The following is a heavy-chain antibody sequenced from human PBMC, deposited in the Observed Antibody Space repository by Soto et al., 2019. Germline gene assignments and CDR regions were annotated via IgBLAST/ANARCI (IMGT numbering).Heavy chain of an antibody. CDR3: ARWVAGAADC. V-gene: IGHV3-72*01. CDR1: GFASSVHY. CDR2: TKNKGQSFTI. D-gene: IGHD2-15*01. Sequence: GGSLRLSCAASGFASSVHYMYWVRQAPGKGLEWLGRTKNKGQSFTIEYAPSVKGRFIISRDDSKNSVFLQINSLRTDDTAVYYCARWVAGAADCWGQGTQVTVSS. J-gene: IGHJ4*02.